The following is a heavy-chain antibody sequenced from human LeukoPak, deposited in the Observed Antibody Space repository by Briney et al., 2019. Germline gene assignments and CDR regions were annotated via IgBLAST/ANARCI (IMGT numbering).Heavy chain of an antibody. Sequence: GASVKVSCKASGYTFTSYGISWVRQAPGQGLEWMGWISAYNGNTNYAQKLQGRVTMTTDTSTSTAYMELRSLRSDDTAAYYCARGPRNEWELPPDYWGQGTLVTVSS. CDR1: GYTFTSYG. CDR2: ISAYNGNT. CDR3: ARGPRNEWELPPDY. D-gene: IGHD1-26*01. V-gene: IGHV1-18*01. J-gene: IGHJ4*02.